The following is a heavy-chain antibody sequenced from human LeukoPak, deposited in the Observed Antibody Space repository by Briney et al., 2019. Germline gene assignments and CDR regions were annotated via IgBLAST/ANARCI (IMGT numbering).Heavy chain of an antibody. CDR3: ARGSQLWSPYYFDY. CDR1: GGSISSGGYS. V-gene: IGHV4-30-2*01. D-gene: IGHD5-18*01. Sequence: SETLSLTYAVSGGSISSGGYSWRWIRPPPGQCLEWIGYIYHSGSTYYNPSLKSRVTISVDRSKNQFSLKLSSVTAADTAVYYCARGSQLWSPYYFDYWGQGTLVTVSS. J-gene: IGHJ4*02. CDR2: IYHSGST.